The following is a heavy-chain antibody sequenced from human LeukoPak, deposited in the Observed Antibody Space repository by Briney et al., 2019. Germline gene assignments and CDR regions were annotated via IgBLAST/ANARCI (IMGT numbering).Heavy chain of an antibody. CDR2: IRFDGSNK. V-gene: IGHV3-30*02. D-gene: IGHD3-10*01. Sequence: GGSLRLSCAASGFTFSSYAMHWVRQAPGKGLEWVAFIRFDGSNKFYADSVKGRFTISRDNSKNTLYLQMNSLRAEDTAVYYCAKFSGRITIRPYYFDYWGQGTLVTVSS. J-gene: IGHJ4*02. CDR1: GFTFSSYA. CDR3: AKFSGRITIRPYYFDY.